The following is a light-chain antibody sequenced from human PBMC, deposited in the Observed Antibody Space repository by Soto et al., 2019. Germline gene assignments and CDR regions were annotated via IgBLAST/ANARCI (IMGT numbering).Light chain of an antibody. CDR3: CSYTRSYTWV. J-gene: IGLJ3*02. CDR2: KVS. V-gene: IGLV2-14*01. Sequence: QSVLTQPASVSGSPRQSITISCTGTSSDVGDGDFVSWYQQLPGNAPKLMIYKVSNRPSGVSNRFSGSKSGNTASLTISGLQAEDEADYYCCSYTRSYTWVFGGGTKLTVL. CDR1: SSDVGDGDF.